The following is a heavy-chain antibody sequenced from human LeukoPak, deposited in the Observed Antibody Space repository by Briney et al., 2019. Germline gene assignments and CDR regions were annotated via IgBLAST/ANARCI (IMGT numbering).Heavy chain of an antibody. CDR2: MNPNSGNT. Sequence: ASVKVSCKVSGYTFTSYDINWVRQATGQGLEWMGWMNPNSGNTGYTQKFQGRVTMTRNTSISTAYMELSSLRSGDTAVYYCARGRILYSTPRLFDPWGQGTLVTVSS. CDR3: ARGRILYSTPRLFDP. J-gene: IGHJ5*02. V-gene: IGHV1-8*01. D-gene: IGHD2-8*01. CDR1: GYTFTSYD.